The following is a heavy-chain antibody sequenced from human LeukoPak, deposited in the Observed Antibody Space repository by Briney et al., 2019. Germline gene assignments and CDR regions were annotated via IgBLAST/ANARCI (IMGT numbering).Heavy chain of an antibody. J-gene: IGHJ5*02. CDR2: IQTGGNI. CDR3: ARVDGYYGSGSWFDP. D-gene: IGHD3-10*01. Sequence: GGSLRLSCLASGFIVSTNYMSWVRQAPGKRLKWVSVIQTGGNIFHADSVKGRFTISRDNSKNTVYLQMNSLRAEDTAVYYCARVDGYYGSGSWFDPWGQGTLVTVSS. CDR1: GFIVSTNY. V-gene: IGHV3-66*01.